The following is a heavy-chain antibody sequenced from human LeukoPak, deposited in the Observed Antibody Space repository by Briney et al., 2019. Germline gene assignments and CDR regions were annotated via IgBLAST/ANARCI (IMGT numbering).Heavy chain of an antibody. D-gene: IGHD1-7*01. CDR3: ARGVAGTTPDYYYFGLDV. V-gene: IGHV5-51*01. Sequence: KDGESLKISCKGSGYRFTDYWIGWVRQMPGKGLEWMGIIYPGDSDTRYSPSFQGQVTISADKSINTAHLQWSSLKASDTAMYYCARGVAGTTPDYYYFGLDVWGQGTTVRVSS. CDR1: GYRFTDYW. J-gene: IGHJ6*02. CDR2: IYPGDSDT.